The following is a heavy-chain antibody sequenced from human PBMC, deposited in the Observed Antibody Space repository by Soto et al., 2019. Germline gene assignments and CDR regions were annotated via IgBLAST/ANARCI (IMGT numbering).Heavy chain of an antibody. CDR1: GGTFSSYA. Sequence: QVQLVQSGAEVKKPGSSVKVSCKASGGTFSSYAISWVRQAPGQGLEWMGGIIPIFGTANYAQKFQGRVTITADESTSTAYMELSSLRSEDTAVYYCARDREGDSYGYGWYFDLWGRGTLVTVSS. D-gene: IGHD5-18*01. J-gene: IGHJ2*01. CDR3: ARDREGDSYGYGWYFDL. V-gene: IGHV1-69*12. CDR2: IIPIFGTA.